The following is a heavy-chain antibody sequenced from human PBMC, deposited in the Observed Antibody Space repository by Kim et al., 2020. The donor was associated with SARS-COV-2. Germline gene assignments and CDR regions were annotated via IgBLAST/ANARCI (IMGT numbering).Heavy chain of an antibody. D-gene: IGHD3-9*01. CDR2: INPSGGST. CDR1: GYTFTSYY. J-gene: IGHJ6*02. CDR3: ARAGHYDILTGNYYGMDV. Sequence: ASVKVSCKASGYTFTSYYMHWVRQAPGQGLEWMGIINPSGGSTSYAQKFQGRVTMTRDTSTSTVYMELSSLRSEDTAVYYCARAGHYDILTGNYYGMDVWGQGTTVTVSS. V-gene: IGHV1-46*01.